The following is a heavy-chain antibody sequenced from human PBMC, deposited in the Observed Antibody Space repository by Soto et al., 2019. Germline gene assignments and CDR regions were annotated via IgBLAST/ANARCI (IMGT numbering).Heavy chain of an antibody. D-gene: IGHD3-3*01. CDR3: ARESSIFGVVPVAFDF. CDR2: TYYRSKWYN. J-gene: IGHJ3*01. CDR1: GDSVSSNSAA. Sequence: SQTLSLTCAISGDSVSSNSAAWNWIRQSPSRGLEWLGRTYYRSKWYNDYAVSVKSRITINPDTSKNQFSLQLNSVTPEDTAVYYCARESSIFGVVPVAFDFWGQGTMVTVSS. V-gene: IGHV6-1*01.